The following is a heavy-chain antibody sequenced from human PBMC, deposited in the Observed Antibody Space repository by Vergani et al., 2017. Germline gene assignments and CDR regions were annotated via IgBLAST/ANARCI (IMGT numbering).Heavy chain of an antibody. D-gene: IGHD2-21*01. Sequence: QVQLQESGPGLVKPSETLSLTCSVSGDFMNTYYWTWIRQPTGKGLEWIGYIYDSGDTKYNPSLKSRVTMSLDTSNNQFSLNLYPVTAADTAVYYCARGALWWLRQIDSWGQGTLVTVSS. J-gene: IGHJ4*02. V-gene: IGHV4-59*01. CDR1: GDFMNTYY. CDR2: IYDSGDT. CDR3: ARGALWWLRQIDS.